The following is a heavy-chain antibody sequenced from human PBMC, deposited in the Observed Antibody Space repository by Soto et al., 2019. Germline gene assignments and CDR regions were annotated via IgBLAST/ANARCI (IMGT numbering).Heavy chain of an antibody. D-gene: IGHD3-10*01. CDR3: ATGPSAGC. Sequence: EVPLVESGGGLVQPGGSLRLSCAASGFTVSNNYMNWVRQAPGKGLEWVSVIYSGGSTYYADSVKGRFTISRDSSKNMLYLQMNSLSAEDTAVYYCATGPSAGCWGQGTLVSVSS. CDR1: GFTVSNNY. J-gene: IGHJ4*02. V-gene: IGHV3-66*01. CDR2: IYSGGST.